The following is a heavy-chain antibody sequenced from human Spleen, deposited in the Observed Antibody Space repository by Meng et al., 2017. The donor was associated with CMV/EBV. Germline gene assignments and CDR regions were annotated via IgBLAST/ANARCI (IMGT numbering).Heavy chain of an antibody. Sequence: GESLKISCAASGFIFSSYDMHWVRQAPGKGLEWVGFIRRKAYGGSTEYAASVKGRFTISRDDSKSVAYLQMSSLKTEDTALYYCTRWHSGSNFDYWGRGTLVTVSS. D-gene: IGHD1-26*01. CDR1: GFIFSSYD. V-gene: IGHV3-49*04. J-gene: IGHJ4*02. CDR3: TRWHSGSNFDY. CDR2: IRRKAYGGST.